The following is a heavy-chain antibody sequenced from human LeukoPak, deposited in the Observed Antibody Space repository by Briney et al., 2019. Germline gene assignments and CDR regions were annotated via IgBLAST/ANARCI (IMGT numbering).Heavy chain of an antibody. J-gene: IGHJ4*02. V-gene: IGHV3-33*01. D-gene: IGHD6-19*01. Sequence: GRSLRLSCAASGVTFSSYGMHWVRQAPGKGLEWVAVIWYDGGNKYYAASVKRRFTISRDNSKNTLYQQMNSLRAEDTAVYYCARGPRQWLYYFDYWGQGTLVTVSS. CDR2: IWYDGGNK. CDR3: ARGPRQWLYYFDY. CDR1: GVTFSSYG.